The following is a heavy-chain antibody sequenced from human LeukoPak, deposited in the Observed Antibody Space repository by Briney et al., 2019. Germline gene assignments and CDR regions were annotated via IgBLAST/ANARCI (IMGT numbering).Heavy chain of an antibody. Sequence: SQTLSLTCAISGDSVSSNSVTWNWIRQSPSRGLEWLGRPYYRSTWYNDYAVSVRGRITVNPDTSKNQFSLHLNSVTPEDTAVYYCARRLTQYDCFDPWGQGILVTVSS. J-gene: IGHJ5*02. D-gene: IGHD2-2*01. CDR3: ARRLTQYDCFDP. CDR2: PYYRSTWYN. V-gene: IGHV6-1*01. CDR1: GDSVSSNSVT.